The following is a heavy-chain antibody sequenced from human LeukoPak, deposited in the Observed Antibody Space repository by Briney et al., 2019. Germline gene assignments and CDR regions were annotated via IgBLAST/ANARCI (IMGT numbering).Heavy chain of an antibody. CDR2: ISYSGST. CDR1: ADSISSSTYS. V-gene: IGHV4-39*02. CDR3: ARCPYSFDS. Sequence: SETLSLTCTVSADSISSSTYSWGWIRQPPGKGLEWIATISYSGSTYYNPSLKSRVTISIDTSKSHFSMKLSSVTAADTAGYSCARCPYSFDSWGQGTQVTASS. J-gene: IGHJ4*02.